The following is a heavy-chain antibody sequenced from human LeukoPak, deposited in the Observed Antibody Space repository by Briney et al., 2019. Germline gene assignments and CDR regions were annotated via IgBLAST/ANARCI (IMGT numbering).Heavy chain of an antibody. D-gene: IGHD3-22*01. V-gene: IGHV3-43*01. CDR2: ISWDGTP. J-gene: IGHJ4*02. Sequence: PGGSLRPSCAASGFTFEDYTMHWVRQAPGKTLEWVSLISWDGTPYYRDSVKGRFSISRDNSKNSLYLQMDTLRSEDTAFYYCVKDLSYESSGYVFDYWGQGTLVTVSS. CDR1: GFTFEDYT. CDR3: VKDLSYESSGYVFDY.